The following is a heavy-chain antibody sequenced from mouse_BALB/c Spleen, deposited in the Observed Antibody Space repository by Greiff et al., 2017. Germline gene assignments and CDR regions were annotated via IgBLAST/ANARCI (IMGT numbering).Heavy chain of an antibody. Sequence: VQLQQPGAELVKPGASVTLSCKASGYTFTSYWMHWVKQRPGQGLEWIGEINPSNGRTNYNEKFKSKATLTVDKSSSTAYMQLSSLTSEDSAVYYCARARDYWGQGTSVTVSS. CDR3: ARARDY. CDR1: GYTFTSYW. J-gene: IGHJ4*01. V-gene: IGHV1S81*02. CDR2: INPSNGRT.